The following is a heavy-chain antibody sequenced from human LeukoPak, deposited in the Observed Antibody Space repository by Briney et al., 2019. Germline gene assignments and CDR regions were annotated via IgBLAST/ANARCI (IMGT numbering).Heavy chain of an antibody. J-gene: IGHJ4*02. CDR3: ARLKDDVNKLDY. D-gene: IGHD2/OR15-2a*01. Sequence: GGSLRLSCAASGFTFSTYWMSWVRQAPGKGLEWVASINQDGSHKRYVDSVQGRFTISRDNTKNSLFLQMNSLRAEDTAVYYCARLKDDVNKLDYWGQGTLVTVSS. V-gene: IGHV3-7*01. CDR1: GFTFSTYW. CDR2: INQDGSHK.